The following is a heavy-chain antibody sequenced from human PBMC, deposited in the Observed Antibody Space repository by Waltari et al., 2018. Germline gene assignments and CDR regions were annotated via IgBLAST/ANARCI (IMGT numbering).Heavy chain of an antibody. CDR1: GFTFSIYA. V-gene: IGHV3-23*04. Sequence: EVQLVESGGGLVQPGGSLRLSCAASGFTFSIYAMCWVRQDPGTGLEWVAAISGSGGSTYYADSVKGRFTISRDNSKNTLYLQRNSLRAEDTAVYYCAKMGQYCSGGSCYSRYYYYMDVWGKGTTVTVSS. CDR3: AKMGQYCSGGSCYSRYYYYMDV. D-gene: IGHD2-15*01. CDR2: ISGSGGST. J-gene: IGHJ6*03.